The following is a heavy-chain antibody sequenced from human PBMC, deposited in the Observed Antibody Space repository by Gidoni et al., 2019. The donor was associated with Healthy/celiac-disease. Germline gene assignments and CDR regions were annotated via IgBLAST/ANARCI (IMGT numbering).Heavy chain of an antibody. Sequence: EVQLLESGGGFVQPGGSLRLSCAASGFTFISYAMSWVLQAPGKGLEWGSAISGSGGSTYYADSVKGRFTISRDNSKNTLYLQMNSLRAEDTAVYYCAKDQEAMVIGDYFDYWGQGTLVTVSS. CDR1: GFTFISYA. CDR3: AKDQEAMVIGDYFDY. J-gene: IGHJ4*02. V-gene: IGHV3-23*01. CDR2: ISGSGGST. D-gene: IGHD5-18*01.